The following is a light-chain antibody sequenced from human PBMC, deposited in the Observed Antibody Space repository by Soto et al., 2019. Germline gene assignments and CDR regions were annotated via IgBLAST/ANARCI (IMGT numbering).Light chain of an antibody. CDR3: CAYAGSRV. CDR2: ESN. Sequence: QSALTQPASVSGSPGQSITISCTGTSSDVGSYNLVSWYQQHPGKAPKLMIYESNKRPSGVSNRFSGSKSGNTASLTISGHQAEDEADYYCCAYAGSRVFGGGTQLTVL. CDR1: SSDVGSYNL. J-gene: IGLJ3*02. V-gene: IGLV2-23*01.